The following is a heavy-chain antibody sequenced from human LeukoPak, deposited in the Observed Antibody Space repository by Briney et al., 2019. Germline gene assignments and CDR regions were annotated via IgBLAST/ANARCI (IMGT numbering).Heavy chain of an antibody. V-gene: IGHV3-9*01. J-gene: IGHJ4*02. CDR3: AEDRYYDSSGYYLFDY. Sequence: GRSLRLSCAASGYTFDDYAMHWVRQAPGKGLEWVSGISWNSGSIGYADSVKGRFTISRDNAKNSLYLQMNSLRAEDTALYYCAEDRYYDSSGYYLFDYWGQGTLVTVSS. CDR1: GYTFDDYA. CDR2: ISWNSGSI. D-gene: IGHD3-22*01.